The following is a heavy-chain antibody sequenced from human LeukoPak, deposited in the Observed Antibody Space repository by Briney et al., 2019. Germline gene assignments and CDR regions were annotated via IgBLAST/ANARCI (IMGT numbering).Heavy chain of an antibody. D-gene: IGHD3-10*01. V-gene: IGHV5-10-1*01. CDR1: GYSLTHYW. CDR3: ATAPLGSGSYYNGPDY. CDR2: IHPSDSYT. Sequence: GESLKISRKGSGYSLTHYWISLVRQMPGKGPEWIGTIHPSDSYTNYSPSFQGHVTISADKSISTACLQWSSLKASDTAMYYCATAPLGSGSYYNGPDYWGQGTLVTVSS. J-gene: IGHJ4*02.